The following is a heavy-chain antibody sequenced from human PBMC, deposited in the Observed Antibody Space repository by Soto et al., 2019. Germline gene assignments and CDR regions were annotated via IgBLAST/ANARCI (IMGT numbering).Heavy chain of an antibody. Sequence: GGSLRLSCGASGFSFSKVWMTWVRQAPGKGLEWVANIKEDGSQQYYADSVKGRFAISRDNSRDTLYLQMDSLRADDTAVYYCARDITGTRRYDVMTGIFDFWGQGTLVTVSS. D-gene: IGHD3-9*01. CDR3: ARDITGTRRYDVMTGIFDF. V-gene: IGHV3-7*01. CDR2: IKEDGSQQ. J-gene: IGHJ4*02. CDR1: GFSFSKVW.